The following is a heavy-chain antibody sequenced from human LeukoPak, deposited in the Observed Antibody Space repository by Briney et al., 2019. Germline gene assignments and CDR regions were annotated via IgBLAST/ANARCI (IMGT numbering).Heavy chain of an antibody. V-gene: IGHV1-3*01. D-gene: IGHD3-10*01. CDR1: GYTFTSYA. CDR3: ARYGSGSHYYYYYGMDV. J-gene: IGHJ6*02. CDR2: INAGNGNT. Sequence: ASVKVSCKASGYTFTSYAMHWVRQAPGQRLEWMGWINAGNGNTKYSQKFQGRVTITRDISASTAYMELSSLRSEDTAVYYCARYGSGSHYYYYYGMDVWGQGTTVTVSS.